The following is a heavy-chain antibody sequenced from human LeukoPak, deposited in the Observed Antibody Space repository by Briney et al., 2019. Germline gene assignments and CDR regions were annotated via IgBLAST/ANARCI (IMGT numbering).Heavy chain of an antibody. CDR2: IIPILGIA. CDR1: GGTFSSYA. D-gene: IGHD4-17*01. J-gene: IGHJ5*02. CDR3: AKDSTFLGYGDYVFPWSGWFDP. V-gene: IGHV1-69*04. Sequence: GASVKVSCKASGGTFSSYAISWVRQAPGQGLEWMGRIIPILGIANYAQKFQGRVTITADKSTSTAYMELSSLRSEDTAVYYCAKDSTFLGYGDYVFPWSGWFDPWGQGTLVTVSS.